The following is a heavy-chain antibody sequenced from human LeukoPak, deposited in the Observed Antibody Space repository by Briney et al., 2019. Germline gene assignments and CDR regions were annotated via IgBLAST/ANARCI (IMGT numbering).Heavy chain of an antibody. CDR1: GGSISSGSYY. V-gene: IGHV4-61*02. CDR2: IYTSGST. D-gene: IGHD3-10*01. Sequence: SETLSLTCTVSGGSISSGSYYWSWIRQPAGKGLEWIGRIYTSGSTNYNPSLKSRVTISVDTSKNQFSLKLSSVTAADTAVYYCARDQVLLWFGESQNWFDPWGQGTLVTVSS. CDR3: ARDQVLLWFGESQNWFDP. J-gene: IGHJ5*02.